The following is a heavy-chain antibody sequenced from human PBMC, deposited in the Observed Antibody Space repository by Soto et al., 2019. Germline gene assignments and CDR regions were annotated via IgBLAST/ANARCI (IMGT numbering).Heavy chain of an antibody. Sequence: TGGSLRLSCAASAFTFSSYAMNWGRQAPGKGLEWVSTITGSGETTYYGDSVKGRFTISRDNSKNTLYLQMNSLRAEDTAVYYCAKEPIAAAGRYFEYWGQGNLVTVSS. J-gene: IGHJ4*02. D-gene: IGHD6-13*01. V-gene: IGHV3-23*01. CDR3: AKEPIAAAGRYFEY. CDR1: AFTFSSYA. CDR2: ITGSGETT.